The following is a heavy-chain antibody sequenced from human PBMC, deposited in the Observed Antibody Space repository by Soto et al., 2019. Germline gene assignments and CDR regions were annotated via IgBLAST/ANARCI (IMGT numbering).Heavy chain of an antibody. CDR2: IRFDGSNE. J-gene: IGHJ4*02. Sequence: QEQLVESGGGVVQPGTSLRLSCAVPGGIFHGYGMHWVRQAPGKGLEWVAIIRFDGSNEEYADSVKGRFTISRGNSKNTLYLQMNTLEAEDTAVYYCARDGIGGTVFRGYLDYWGRGTVVTVSS. CDR3: ARDGIGGTVFRGYLDY. D-gene: IGHD1-7*01. CDR1: GGIFHGYG. V-gene: IGHV3-33*01.